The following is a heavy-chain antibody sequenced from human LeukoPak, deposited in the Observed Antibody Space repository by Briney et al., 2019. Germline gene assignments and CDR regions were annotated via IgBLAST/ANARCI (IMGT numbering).Heavy chain of an antibody. D-gene: IGHD3-10*01. V-gene: IGHV3-11*01. CDR2: ISSSGSTI. J-gene: IGHJ4*02. CDR3: AKALPKMWFGELEGFDY. CDR1: GFTFSDYY. Sequence: GGSLRLSCAASGFTFSDYYMSWIRQAPGKGLEWVSYISSSGSTIYYADSVKGRFTISRDNAKNSLYLQMNSLRAEDTAVYYCAKALPKMWFGELEGFDYWGQGTLVTVSS.